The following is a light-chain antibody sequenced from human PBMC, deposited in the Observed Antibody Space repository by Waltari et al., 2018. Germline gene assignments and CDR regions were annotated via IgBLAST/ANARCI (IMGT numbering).Light chain of an antibody. J-gene: IGKJ4*01. CDR2: AAS. V-gene: IGKV1-12*01. CDR1: RDITTW. Sequence: IQMTQSPSSVSASVGDGVTITCRAGRDITTWLAWYQQKPGEAPKLLIYAASNLERGVPSRFSSGGSGTEFTLTISSLQPEDFATYYCQQADSFPLTFGGGTKVESK. CDR3: QQADSFPLT.